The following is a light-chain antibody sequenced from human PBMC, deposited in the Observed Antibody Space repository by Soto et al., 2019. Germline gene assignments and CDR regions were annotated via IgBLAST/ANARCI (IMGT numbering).Light chain of an antibody. CDR2: DAS. CDR3: QQYGSSPIT. J-gene: IGKJ5*01. CDR1: QSVSSSY. V-gene: IGKV3D-20*01. Sequence: EIGLTQPPATLSLSPGERATLSCGASQSVSSSYLAWYQQKPGLAPRLLIYDASSRATGIPDRFSGSGSGTDFTRTISRLEPEDFAVDYRQQYGSSPITFGQRTRLEIK.